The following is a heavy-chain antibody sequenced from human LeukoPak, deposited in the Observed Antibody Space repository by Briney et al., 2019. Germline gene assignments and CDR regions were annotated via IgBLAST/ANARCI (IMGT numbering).Heavy chain of an antibody. J-gene: IGHJ5*02. Sequence: ASVTVSCKASGYTFTGYYMHWVRQAPGQGLEWTGWINPNSGGTNYAQKFQGRVTMTRDTSISTAYMELSRLRSDDTAVYYCARDRGWFDPWGQGTLVTVSS. CDR1: GYTFTGYY. CDR3: ARDRGWFDP. D-gene: IGHD3-10*01. V-gene: IGHV1-2*02. CDR2: INPNSGGT.